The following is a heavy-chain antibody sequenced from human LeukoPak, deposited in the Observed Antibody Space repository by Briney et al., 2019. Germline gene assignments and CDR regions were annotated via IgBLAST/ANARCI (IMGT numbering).Heavy chain of an antibody. Sequence: GGSLRLSCAASGFTFSSYGMHWVRQAPGKGLEWVAVTWYDGSNKYYADSVKGRFTISRDNSKNTLYLQMNSLRAEDTAVYYCAKAADSSSRWYYYYYGMDVWGQGTTVTVSS. CDR2: TWYDGSNK. J-gene: IGHJ6*02. D-gene: IGHD6-13*01. V-gene: IGHV3-33*06. CDR1: GFTFSSYG. CDR3: AKAADSSSRWYYYYYGMDV.